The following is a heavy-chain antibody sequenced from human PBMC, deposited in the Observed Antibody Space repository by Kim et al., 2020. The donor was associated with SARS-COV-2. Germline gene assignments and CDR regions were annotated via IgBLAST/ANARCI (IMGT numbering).Heavy chain of an antibody. V-gene: IGHV1-18*04. J-gene: IGHJ6*02. CDR2: ISAYNGNT. D-gene: IGHD6-13*01. CDR3: AREPYSSSWPYYYYGMDV. CDR1: GYTFTSYG. Sequence: ASVKVSCKASGYTFTSYGISWVRQAPGQGLEWMGWISAYNGNTNYAQKLQGRVTMTTDTSTSTAYMELRSLRSDDTAVYYCAREPYSSSWPYYYYGMDVWGQGTTVTVSS.